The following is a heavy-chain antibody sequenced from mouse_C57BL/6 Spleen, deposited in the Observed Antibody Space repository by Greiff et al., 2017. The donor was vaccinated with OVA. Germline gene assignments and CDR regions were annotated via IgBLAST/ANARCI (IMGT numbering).Heavy chain of an antibody. CDR3: ARGYDGYSWFAY. V-gene: IGHV1-20*01. J-gene: IGHJ3*01. Sequence: EVQLQQSRPELVKPGDSVKISCKASGYSFTGYFMNWVMQSHGKSLEWIGRINPYNGDTFYNQKFKGKATLTVDKSSSTAHMELRSLTSEDSAVYYCARGYDGYSWFAYWGQGTLVTVSA. D-gene: IGHD2-3*01. CDR1: GYSFTGYF. CDR2: INPYNGDT.